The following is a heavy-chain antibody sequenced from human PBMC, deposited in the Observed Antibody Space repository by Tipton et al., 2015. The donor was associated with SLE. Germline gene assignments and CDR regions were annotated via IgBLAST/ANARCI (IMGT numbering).Heavy chain of an antibody. CDR3: ARGHYDFWSGCSCLHC. CDR1: GCSISSYY. Sequence: TLSLTCTVSGCSISSYYCGWIRQPPAEGLGRIGYIYYSGSTNDNPSLKSRVTISVDTSKNQFSLKLSSVTAADTAVYYCARGHYDFWSGCSCLHCWGQGTLVPVPS. CDR2: IYYSGST. V-gene: IGHV4-59*01. D-gene: IGHD3-3*01. J-gene: IGHJ4*02.